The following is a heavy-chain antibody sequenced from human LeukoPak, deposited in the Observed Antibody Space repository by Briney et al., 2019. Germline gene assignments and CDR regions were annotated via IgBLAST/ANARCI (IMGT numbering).Heavy chain of an antibody. CDR1: GFTFRSYE. CDR2: FSGSGSTI. J-gene: IGHJ3*02. CDR3: ARMGIGRRRKAFYI. Sequence: GGSLRLSCAASGFTFRSYEMNGVRQAPGKGLEWVSYFSGSGSTIYYADSVKGRFTISRDNAKNSLYLQMNSLRTEDTAGYYCARMGIGRRRKAFYIWGQGTMVTVSS. D-gene: IGHD1-14*01. V-gene: IGHV3-48*03.